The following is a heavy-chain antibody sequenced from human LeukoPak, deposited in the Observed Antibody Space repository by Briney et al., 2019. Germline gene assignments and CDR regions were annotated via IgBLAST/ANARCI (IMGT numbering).Heavy chain of an antibody. V-gene: IGHV1-18*01. CDR1: GYTFTNNG. D-gene: IGHD2-15*01. Sequence: ASVKVSCKASGYTFTNNGISWVRQAPGQGLEWMGWISYNGNTNYAQKLQGRVTMNTDTSTNTAYMELRSLRSDDTAVYYCEREYCRGGNCYCFDYWGQGTLVTVSS. CDR2: ISYNGNT. J-gene: IGHJ4*02. CDR3: EREYCRGGNCYCFDY.